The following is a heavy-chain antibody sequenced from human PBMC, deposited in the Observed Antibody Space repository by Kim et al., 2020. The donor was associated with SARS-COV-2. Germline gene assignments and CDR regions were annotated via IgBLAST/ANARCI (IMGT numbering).Heavy chain of an antibody. J-gene: IGHJ5*02. CDR3: ARSHPRRFVECVYWFDP. CDR2: IYYSGST. V-gene: IGHV4-39*01. Sequence: SETLSLTCTVSGGSISSSSYYWGWIRQPPGKGLEWIGSIYYSGSTYYNPSLKSRVTISVDTSKNQFSLKLSAVTAADTAVYYCARSHPRRFVECVYWFDP. D-gene: IGHD3-10*01. CDR1: GGSISSSSYY.